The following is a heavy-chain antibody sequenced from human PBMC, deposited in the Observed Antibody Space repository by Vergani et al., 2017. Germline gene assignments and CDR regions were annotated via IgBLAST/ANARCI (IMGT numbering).Heavy chain of an antibody. CDR1: GASVSRGTYY. Sequence: QVQLQESGPGLLKPSQTLSLTCTVSGASVSRGTYYWTWIRQPAGKKLEWIVRMYTSGHTIYNPSLESRVTMSVDTSKNQFSLQLSSVTAADTAVYYCARGRTTLYCSSTSCYLQGGCFDYWGQGTLVTVSS. J-gene: IGHJ4*02. CDR2: MYTSGHT. V-gene: IGHV4-61*02. CDR3: ARGRTTLYCSSTSCYLQGGCFDY. D-gene: IGHD2-2*01.